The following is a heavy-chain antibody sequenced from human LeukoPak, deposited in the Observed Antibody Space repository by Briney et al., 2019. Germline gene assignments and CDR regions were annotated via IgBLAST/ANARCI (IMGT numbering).Heavy chain of an antibody. D-gene: IGHD4-17*01. J-gene: IGHJ1*01. CDR1: GGTFSIYA. Sequence: SVKVSCKASGGTFSIYAISWVRQTPGQGLEWMGRIIPIFGTANYAQKFQGRVTITTDESPSTAYMELSSLRSEDTDVYYCATKTTVTTSRAEYFQHWGEGTLVTVSS. V-gene: IGHV1-69*05. CDR3: ATKTTVTTSRAEYFQH. CDR2: IIPIFGTA.